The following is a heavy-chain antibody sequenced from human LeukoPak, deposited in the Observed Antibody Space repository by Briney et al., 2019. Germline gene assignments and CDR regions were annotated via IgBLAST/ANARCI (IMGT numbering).Heavy chain of an antibody. J-gene: IGHJ6*02. V-gene: IGHV4-59*01. Sequence: SETLSLTCTVSGGSISSYYWSWIRQPPGKGLEWIGYIYYSGSTDYNPSLKSRVTISVDTSKKQFSLKLSSVTAADTVVYYCARGYGSGSAYYYYGLDVWGQGTTVTVSS. D-gene: IGHD3-10*01. CDR1: GGSISSYY. CDR2: IYYSGST. CDR3: ARGYGSGSAYYYYGLDV.